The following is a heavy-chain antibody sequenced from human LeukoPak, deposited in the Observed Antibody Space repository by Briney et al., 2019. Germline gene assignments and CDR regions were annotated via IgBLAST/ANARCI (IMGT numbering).Heavy chain of an antibody. CDR3: ARRGTAALGY. CDR2: INHSGNT. J-gene: IGHJ4*02. V-gene: IGHV4-34*01. CDR1: GGSFSGYY. D-gene: IGHD2-2*01. Sequence: PSETLSLTCAVYGGSFSGYYWSWIRQPPGKGLEWIGEINHSGNTNYNPSLKNRVTISVDTSKNQFSLKLSSVTAADTAVYYCARRGTAALGYWGQGTLVTASS.